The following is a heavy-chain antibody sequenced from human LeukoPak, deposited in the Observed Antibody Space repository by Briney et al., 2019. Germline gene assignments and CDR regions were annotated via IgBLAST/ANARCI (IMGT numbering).Heavy chain of an antibody. D-gene: IGHD1-26*01. V-gene: IGHV1-2*02. J-gene: IGHJ4*02. CDR1: GSTFTGYY. CDR3: ARDGGIVGAAYFDY. Sequence: ASVKVSCKASGSTFTGYYMHWVRQAPGQGLEWMGWINPNSGGTNYAQKFQGRVTMTRDTSISTAYMELSRLRSDDTAVYYCARDGGIVGAAYFDYWGQGTLVTVSS. CDR2: INPNSGGT.